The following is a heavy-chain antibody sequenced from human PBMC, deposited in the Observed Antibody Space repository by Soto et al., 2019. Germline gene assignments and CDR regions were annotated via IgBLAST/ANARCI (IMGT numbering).Heavy chain of an antibody. CDR1: GFTFSSYS. CDR3: ARDPSSGWYNAFDI. V-gene: IGHV3-21*01. CDR2: ISSSSSYI. J-gene: IGHJ3*02. D-gene: IGHD6-19*01. Sequence: EVQLVESGGGLVKPGGSLRLSCAASGFTFSSYSMNWVRQAPGKGLEWVSSISSSSSYIYYADSVKGRFTISRDNAKNSLYLQMNSLRAEDTAVYYCARDPSSGWYNAFDIWGQGTMVTGSS.